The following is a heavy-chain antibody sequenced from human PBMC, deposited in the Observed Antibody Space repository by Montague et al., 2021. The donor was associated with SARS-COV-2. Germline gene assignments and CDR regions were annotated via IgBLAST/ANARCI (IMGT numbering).Heavy chain of an antibody. V-gene: IGHV4-39*01. D-gene: IGHD3-9*01. J-gene: IGHJ4*02. CDR2: IANGGST. CDR1: GGSFDSDNFI. CDR3: ARHRRYDVVTYYPDF. Sequence: SETLSPTCSVAGGSFDSDNFIWGWIRQPPGKRLEWIGVIANGGSTFDXPSLESRVTISVHTSRNQLSLNVKSVTAADTAVYYCARHRRYDVVTYYPDFWGQGILVTVSS.